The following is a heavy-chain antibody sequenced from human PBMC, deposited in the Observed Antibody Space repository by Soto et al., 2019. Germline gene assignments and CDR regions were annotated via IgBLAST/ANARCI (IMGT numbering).Heavy chain of an antibody. CDR1: GFTCSNAW. CDR3: TTDWLRLFCSSTSCPRFDT. CDR2: IKSKTDGGTT. Sequence: SGGSLRLSCAASGFTCSNAWMSWVRQAPGKGLEWVGRIKSKTDGGTTDYAAPVKGRFTISRDDSKNTLYLQMNSLKTEDTAVYYCTTDWLRLFCSSTSCPRFDTWGQGTLVTVSS. V-gene: IGHV3-15*01. J-gene: IGHJ5*02. D-gene: IGHD2-2*01.